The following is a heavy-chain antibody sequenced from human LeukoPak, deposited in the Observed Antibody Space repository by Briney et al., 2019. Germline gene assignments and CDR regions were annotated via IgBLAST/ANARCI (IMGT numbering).Heavy chain of an antibody. CDR3: ARQKVGATYFDY. CDR2: IYYSGST. V-gene: IGHV4-38-2*02. Sequence: SETLSLTCTVSGYSISSGYYWGWIRQPPGKGLEWIGSIYYSGSTYYNPSLKSRVTISVDTSKNQFSLKLSSVTAADTAVYYCARQKVGATYFDYWGQGTLVTVSS. D-gene: IGHD1-26*01. J-gene: IGHJ4*02. CDR1: GYSISSGYY.